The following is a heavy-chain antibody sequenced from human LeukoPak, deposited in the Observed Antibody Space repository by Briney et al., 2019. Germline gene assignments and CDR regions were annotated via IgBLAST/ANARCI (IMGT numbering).Heavy chain of an antibody. CDR3: ARGSGWDGRWFDP. V-gene: IGHV1-8*02. D-gene: IGHD6-19*01. Sequence: GESLKISCKGSGYSFTSYWIGWVRQATGQGLEWMGWMNPNSGNTGYAQKFQGRVTMTRNTSISTAYMELSSLRSEDTAVYYCARGSGWDGRWFDPWGQGTLVTVSS. CDR1: GYSFTSYW. CDR2: MNPNSGNT. J-gene: IGHJ5*02.